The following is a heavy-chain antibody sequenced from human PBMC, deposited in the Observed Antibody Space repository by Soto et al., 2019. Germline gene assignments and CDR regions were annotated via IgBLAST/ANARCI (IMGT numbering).Heavy chain of an antibody. CDR3: ARDLPRLYYYYYGMDV. Sequence: EVQLVESGGGLVQPGGSLRLSCAASGFTFSSYEMNWVRQAPGKGLEWVSYISSSGSTIYYADSVKGRFTISRDNAKNSLDLQMNSRRAEDTAVYYCARDLPRLYYYYYGMDVWGQGTTVTVSS. CDR2: ISSSGSTI. J-gene: IGHJ6*02. CDR1: GFTFSSYE. V-gene: IGHV3-48*03.